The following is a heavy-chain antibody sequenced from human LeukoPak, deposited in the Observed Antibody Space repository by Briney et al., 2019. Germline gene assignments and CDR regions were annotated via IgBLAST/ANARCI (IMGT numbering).Heavy chain of an antibody. CDR1: GYSISSGYY. CDR2: IYHSVST. CDR3: ARMIVVVITPDYFDY. J-gene: IGHJ4*02. Sequence: SETLSLTCAVSGYSISSGYYWGWIRQPPGKGLEWIGSIYHSVSTYYNPSLKSRVTISVDTSKNQFSLKLSSVTAADTAVYYCARMIVVVITPDYFDYWGQGTLVTVSS. V-gene: IGHV4-38-2*01. D-gene: IGHD3-22*01.